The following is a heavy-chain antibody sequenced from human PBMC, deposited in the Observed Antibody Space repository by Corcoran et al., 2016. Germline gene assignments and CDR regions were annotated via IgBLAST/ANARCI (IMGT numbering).Heavy chain of an antibody. J-gene: IGHJ4*02. CDR1: GYSISSGYY. Sequence: QVQLQESGPGLVKPSETLSLTCTVSGYSISSGYYWGWIRQPPGKGLEWIGSIYHSGSTYYNPSLKRRVTISVDTAKNQFSLKLSSVTAADTAVYYRARSLVVVPAAAFDYWGQGTLVTVSS. CDR3: ARSLVVVPAAAFDY. CDR2: IYHSGST. V-gene: IGHV4-38-2*02. D-gene: IGHD2-2*01.